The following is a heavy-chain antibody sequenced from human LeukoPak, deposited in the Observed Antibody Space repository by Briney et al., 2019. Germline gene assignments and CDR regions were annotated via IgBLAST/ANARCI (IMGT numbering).Heavy chain of an antibody. V-gene: IGHV1-2*04. CDR2: INPNSGGT. Sequence: ASVKVSCKASGYTFTGYYMHWVRQAPGQGLEWMGWINPNSGGTNYAQKFQGWVTMTRDTSISTAYMELGRLRSDDTAVYYCARGSWFGELSFNWFDPWGQGTLVTVSS. CDR1: GYTFTGYY. CDR3: ARGSWFGELSFNWFDP. J-gene: IGHJ5*02. D-gene: IGHD3-10*01.